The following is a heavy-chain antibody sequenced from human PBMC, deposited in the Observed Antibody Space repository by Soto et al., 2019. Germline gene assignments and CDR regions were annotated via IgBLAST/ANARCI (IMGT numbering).Heavy chain of an antibody. CDR3: ARDTGDGTFDF. J-gene: IGHJ4*02. Sequence: ASVTVSCKASGYTFSSYAMHWVRQAPGQRLEWMGWINAGYGNTKSSQKFQERVTISRDTSASTAYMELTSLRSEDTAVYYCARDTGDGTFDFWGQGTLVTVSS. D-gene: IGHD7-27*01. V-gene: IGHV1-3*01. CDR2: INAGYGNT. CDR1: GYTFSSYA.